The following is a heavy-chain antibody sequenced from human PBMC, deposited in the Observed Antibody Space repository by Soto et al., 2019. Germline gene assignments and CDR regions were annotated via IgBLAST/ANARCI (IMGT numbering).Heavy chain of an antibody. V-gene: IGHV4-31*03. CDR3: TRGDY. Sequence: VQLQESGPGLVKPSQTLSLTCTVSGDSMTTVGYYWTWIRQHPGQGLEWIGFISYSGSTYYSSSLKGRVAISADTSKNQFSLKLNSVTAADTAVYYCTRGDYWGQGTLVTVSS. CDR1: GDSMTTVGYY. J-gene: IGHJ4*02. CDR2: ISYSGST.